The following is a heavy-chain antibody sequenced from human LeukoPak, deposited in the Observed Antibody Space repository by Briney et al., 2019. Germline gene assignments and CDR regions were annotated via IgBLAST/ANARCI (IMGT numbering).Heavy chain of an antibody. V-gene: IGHV3-48*03. Sequence: PGGSLRLSCAASGFXFSSYEMNWVRQAPGKGLEWVSYISSSGSTIYYADSVKGRFTISRDNAKNSLYLQMNSLRAEDTAVYYCANLPLYYYYYGMDVWGQGTTVTVSS. CDR1: GFXFSSYE. CDR2: ISSSGSTI. CDR3: ANLPLYYYYYGMDV. J-gene: IGHJ6*02.